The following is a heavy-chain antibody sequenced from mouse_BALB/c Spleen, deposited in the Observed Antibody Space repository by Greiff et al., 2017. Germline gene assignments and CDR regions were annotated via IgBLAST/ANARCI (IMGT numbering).Heavy chain of an antibody. CDR3: ARDNYYGQSLFDY. Sequence: EVKVVESGGGLVQPGGSLRLSCATSGFTFTDYYMSWVRQPPGKALEWLGFIRNKANGYTTEYSASVKGRFTISRDNSQSILYLQMNTLRAEDSATYYCARDNYYGQSLFDYWGQGTTLTVSS. D-gene: IGHD1-1*01. CDR1: GFTFTDYY. V-gene: IGHV7-3*02. J-gene: IGHJ2*01. CDR2: IRNKANGYTT.